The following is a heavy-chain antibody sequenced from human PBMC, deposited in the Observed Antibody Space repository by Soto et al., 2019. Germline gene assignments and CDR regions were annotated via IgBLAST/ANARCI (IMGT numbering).Heavy chain of an antibody. D-gene: IGHD3-3*02. J-gene: IGHJ4*02. Sequence: QVQLQESGPGLVKPSETLSLTCTVSDGSVSSYGYYWTWVRQAPGKGLEWIGYIAYNGGTSYDPSLRSRVTISVDTSKSQFSLDLSFATAADPALYYCTRGGHFYEYMIWGQGTLVTVSS. CDR1: DGSVSSYGYY. CDR2: IAYNGGT. V-gene: IGHV4-61*08. CDR3: TRGGHFYEYMI.